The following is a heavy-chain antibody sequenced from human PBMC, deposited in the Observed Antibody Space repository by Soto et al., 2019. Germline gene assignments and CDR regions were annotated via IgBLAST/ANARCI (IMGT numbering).Heavy chain of an antibody. CDR1: GYTFTSYA. Sequence: SVKVSCKASGYTFTSYAMHWGRQAPGQRLEWMGWINAGNGNTKYSQKFQGRVTITRDTSASTAYMELSSLRSEDTAVYYCAGRAIDGYTPLARGLASWGQGPL. V-gene: IGHV1-3*01. CDR2: INAGNGNT. CDR3: AGRAIDGYTPLARGLAS. J-gene: IGHJ5*01. D-gene: IGHD5-18*01.